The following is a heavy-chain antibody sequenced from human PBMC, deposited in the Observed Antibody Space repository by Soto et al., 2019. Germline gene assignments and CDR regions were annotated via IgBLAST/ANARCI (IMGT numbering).Heavy chain of an antibody. CDR3: ARLRSSSYLDY. J-gene: IGHJ4*02. CDR2: IYYSGST. CDR1: GGSISSSSYY. D-gene: IGHD6-13*01. Sequence: QLQLQESGPGLVKPSETLSLTCTVSGGSISSSSYYWGWIRQPPGKGLEWIGSIYYSGSTYYNTSLKSRVTISVNTSKNQFSLKLSSVTAADTAVYYCARLRSSSYLDYWGQGTLVTGSS. V-gene: IGHV4-39*01.